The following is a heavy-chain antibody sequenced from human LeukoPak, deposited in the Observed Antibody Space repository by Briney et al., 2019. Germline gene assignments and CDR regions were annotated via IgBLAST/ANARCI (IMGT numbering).Heavy chain of an antibody. V-gene: IGHV3-11*01. Sequence: GGSLRLSCAASGFTFSDYYMGWIRQAPGKGLEWVSYISSSGSTIYYADSVKGRFTISRDNAKNSLYLQMNSLRAEDTAVYYCARTPYYYYYGMDVWGQGTTVTVSS. CDR2: ISSSGSTI. J-gene: IGHJ6*02. CDR3: ARTPYYYYYGMDV. CDR1: GFTFSDYY.